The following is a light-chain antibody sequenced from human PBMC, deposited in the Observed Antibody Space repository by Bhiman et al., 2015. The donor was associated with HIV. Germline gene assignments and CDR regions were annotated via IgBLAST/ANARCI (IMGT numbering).Light chain of an antibody. CDR1: SSDVGAYNL. CDR2: EVN. V-gene: IGLV2-23*02. J-gene: IGLJ2*01. Sequence: QSALTQPASVSGSPGQSIAISCTGTSSDVGAYNLVSWYQQHPGKAPKLMIYEVNKRPSGVSDRFSGSKSDNTASLTISGLQAEDEGDYYCCSYAGSTTYVVFGGGTQLTVL. CDR3: CSYAGSTTYVV.